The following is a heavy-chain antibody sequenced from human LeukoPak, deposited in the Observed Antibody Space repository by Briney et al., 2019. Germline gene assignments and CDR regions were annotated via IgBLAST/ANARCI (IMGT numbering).Heavy chain of an antibody. CDR1: GYTFTSYG. V-gene: IGHV1-69*13. D-gene: IGHD2-2*01. CDR2: IIPIFGTA. J-gene: IGHJ4*02. Sequence: GASVKVSCKASGYTFTSYGISWVRQAPGQGLEWMGGIIPIFGTANYAQKFQGRVTITADESTSTAYMELSSLRSEDTAVYYCARVVVVPAARRPLYYFDYWGQGTLVTVSS. CDR3: ARVVVVPAARRPLYYFDY.